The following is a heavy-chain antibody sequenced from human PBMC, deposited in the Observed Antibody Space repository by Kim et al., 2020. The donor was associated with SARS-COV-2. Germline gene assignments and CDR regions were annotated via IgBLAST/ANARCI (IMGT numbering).Heavy chain of an antibody. D-gene: IGHD3-10*01. CDR2: IDPSDSYT. Sequence: GESLKISCKGSGYSFTSYWISWVRQMPGKGLEWMGRIDPSDSYTNYSPSFQGHVTISADKSISTAYLQWSSLKASDTAMYYCARVGYGSGHYYYGMDVWGQGTTVTVSS. J-gene: IGHJ6*02. CDR1: GYSFTSYW. V-gene: IGHV5-10-1*01. CDR3: ARVGYGSGHYYYGMDV.